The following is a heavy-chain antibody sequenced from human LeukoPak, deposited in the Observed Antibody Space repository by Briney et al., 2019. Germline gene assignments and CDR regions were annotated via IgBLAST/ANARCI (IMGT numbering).Heavy chain of an antibody. V-gene: IGHV3-33*01. CDR1: GSTFSSYG. CDR3: ARDPQYCSGGSCYSLDAFDI. J-gene: IGHJ3*02. Sequence: GGSLRLSCAASGSTFSSYGMHWVRQAPGKGLEWVAVIWYDGSNKYYADSVKGRFTISRDNSKNTLYLQMNSLRAEDTAVYYCARDPQYCSGGSCYSLDAFDIWGQGTMVTVSS. D-gene: IGHD2-15*01. CDR2: IWYDGSNK.